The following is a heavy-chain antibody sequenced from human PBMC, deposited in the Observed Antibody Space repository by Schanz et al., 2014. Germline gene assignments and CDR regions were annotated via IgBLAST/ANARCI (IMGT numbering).Heavy chain of an antibody. CDR3: AKDRQNRVNRVGYYYGMDV. V-gene: IGHV3-9*01. D-gene: IGHD3-16*01. J-gene: IGHJ6*02. CDR1: GFTFDDHA. Sequence: VQLVESGGGLVQPGRSLRLSCAASGFTFDDHAMHWVRQVPGKGLEWVSGISWNSGNIAYADSVKGRFTISRDNAKNSLYLQMNSLRAEDTALYYCAKDRQNRVNRVGYYYGMDVWGQGTTVTVSS. CDR2: ISWNSGNI.